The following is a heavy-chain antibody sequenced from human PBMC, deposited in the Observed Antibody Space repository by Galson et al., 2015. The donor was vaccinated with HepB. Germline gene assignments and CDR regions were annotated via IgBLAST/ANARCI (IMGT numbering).Heavy chain of an antibody. D-gene: IGHD2-21*02. CDR2: IYYSGST. Sequence: SETLSLTCTVSGGSISSYYWSWIRQPPGKGLEWIGYIYYSGSTNYNPSLKSRVTISVDTSKNQFSLKLSSVTAADTAVYYCARAPYCGGDCHPDGTYFDYWGQGTLVTVSS. V-gene: IGHV4-59*01. CDR3: ARAPYCGGDCHPDGTYFDY. J-gene: IGHJ4*02. CDR1: GGSISSYY.